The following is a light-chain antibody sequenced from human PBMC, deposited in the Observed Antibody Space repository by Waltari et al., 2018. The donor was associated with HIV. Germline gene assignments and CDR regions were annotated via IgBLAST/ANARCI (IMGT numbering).Light chain of an antibody. CDR3: QSADSSGALGV. CDR1: ALPAQF. J-gene: IGLJ2*01. V-gene: IGLV3-25*03. CDR2: KDN. Sequence: YELTPPPSVSVSPGTTARNTCSGDALPAQFAYWYQQRPGQAPILLIFKDNKRPAGIPERFSGSSSGTTVTLTISGVQAEDEADYYCQSADSSGALGVFGGGTKLTVL.